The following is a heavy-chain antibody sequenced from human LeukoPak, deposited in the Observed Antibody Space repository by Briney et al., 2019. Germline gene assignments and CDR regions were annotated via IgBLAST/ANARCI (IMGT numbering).Heavy chain of an antibody. D-gene: IGHD5-18*01. CDR2: INTNTGNP. V-gene: IGHV7-4-1*02. Sequence: ASVKVSCKASGYTFTNFAMHWVRQAPGQGLEWMGWINTNTGNPAYAQGFTGRFVFSLDTSVSTAYLQISSLKAEDTAVYYCASAMGVDTGMLRVRWFGPWGQGTLVTVSS. CDR3: ASAMGVDTGMLRVRWFGP. CDR1: GYTFTNFA. J-gene: IGHJ5*02.